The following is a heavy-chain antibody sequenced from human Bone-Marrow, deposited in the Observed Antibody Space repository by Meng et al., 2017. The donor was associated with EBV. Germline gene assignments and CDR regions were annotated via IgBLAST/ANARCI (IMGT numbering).Heavy chain of an antibody. D-gene: IGHD2-15*01. CDR2: IGGSGGII. V-gene: IGHV3-23*01. CDR3: AKSRGWDLLAWLDS. Sequence: HLLESGGALVQPGGSLRLSCTVSGFSFNTYGVAWVRQAPGKGPEWVAGIGGSGGIINYADSVKGRFTISTDKSKNTLFLQMNSLRVEDTAIYYCAKSRGWDLLAWLDSWGHGTLVTVSS. CDR1: GFSFNTYG. J-gene: IGHJ5*01.